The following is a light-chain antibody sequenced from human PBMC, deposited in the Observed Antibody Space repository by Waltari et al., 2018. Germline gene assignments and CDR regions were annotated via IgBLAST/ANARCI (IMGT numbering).Light chain of an antibody. CDR1: QSVLYSSNNKNY. Sequence: DIVMTQSPDSLAVSLSERATINCKSSQSVLYSSNNKNYLAWYQQKPGQPPKLLIYWASTRESGVPDRFSGSGSGTDFTLTISSLQAEDVAVYYCQQYYSTPPHTFGQGTKLEIK. J-gene: IGKJ2*01. CDR3: QQYYSTPPHT. CDR2: WAS. V-gene: IGKV4-1*01.